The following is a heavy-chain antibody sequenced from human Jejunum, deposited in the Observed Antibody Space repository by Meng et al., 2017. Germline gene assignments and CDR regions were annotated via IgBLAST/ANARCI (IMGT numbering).Heavy chain of an antibody. CDR1: GFTVSNNY. CDR3: ARVIGAAYFDC. D-gene: IGHD6-13*01. J-gene: IGHJ4*02. Sequence: GESLKISCAASGFTVSNNYMSWVRQAPGKGLEWVSHIYRGGNTYYADSVKGRFSISRDNSKNTLYLQMNSLRPEDTAVYFGARVIGAAYFDCWGQGTLVTVSS. CDR2: IYRGGNT. V-gene: IGHV3-66*02.